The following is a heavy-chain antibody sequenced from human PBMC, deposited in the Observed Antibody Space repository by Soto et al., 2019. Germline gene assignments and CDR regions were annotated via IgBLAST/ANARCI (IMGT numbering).Heavy chain of an antibody. D-gene: IGHD6-13*01. CDR2: INPSGGST. CDR1: GYTFTSYY. J-gene: IGHJ6*02. V-gene: IGHV1-46*01. Sequence: ASVKVSCKASGYTFTSYYMHWVRQAPGQGLEWMGIINPSGGSTSYAQKFQGRVTMTRDTSTSTVYMELSSLRSEDTAVYYCAREAAAEIYYYGMDVWGQGTTVTVS. CDR3: AREAAAEIYYYGMDV.